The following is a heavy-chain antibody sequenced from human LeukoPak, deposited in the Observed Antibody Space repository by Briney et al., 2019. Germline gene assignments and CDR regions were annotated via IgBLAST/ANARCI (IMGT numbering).Heavy chain of an antibody. CDR2: MSPNSGDT. J-gene: IGHJ4*02. D-gene: IGHD7-27*01. V-gene: IGHV1-8*01. Sequence: ASVKVSCKASGYTFTSYDFNWVRQATGQRPEGMGWMSPNSGDTGYAQKFQDRVTMTRNTSISTAYMELSSLRSDDTAVYYCARGPPHWGYDYWGPGTLVTVSS. CDR1: GYTFTSYD. CDR3: ARGPPHWGYDY.